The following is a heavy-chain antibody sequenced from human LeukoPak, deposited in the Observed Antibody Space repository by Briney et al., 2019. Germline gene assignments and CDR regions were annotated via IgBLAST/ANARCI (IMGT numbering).Heavy chain of an antibody. CDR2: ISWNSGSI. J-gene: IGHJ4*02. CDR3: AKGSYSVTWYYFDY. V-gene: IGHV3-9*01. Sequence: PGRSLRLSCAASGFTFDDYAMHWVRQAPGKGLEWVSGISWNSGSIGYADSVKGRFTISRDNAKNSLYLQMNSLRAEDTALYYCAKGSYSVTWYYFDYWGQGTLVTVSS. D-gene: IGHD6-13*01. CDR1: GFTFDDYA.